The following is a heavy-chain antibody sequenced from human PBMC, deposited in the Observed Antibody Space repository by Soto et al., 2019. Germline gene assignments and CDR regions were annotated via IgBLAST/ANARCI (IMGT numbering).Heavy chain of an antibody. CDR1: GGSFSGYY. D-gene: IGHD6-6*01. V-gene: IGHV4-34*01. J-gene: IGHJ6*02. CDR3: ARERAARGHYYYYGMDV. Sequence: PSETLSLTCAVYGGSFSGYYWSWIRQPPGKGLEWIGEINHSGSTNYNPSLKSRATISVDTSKNQFSLKLSSVTAADTAVYYCARERAARGHYYYYGMDVWGQGTTVTVS. CDR2: INHSGST.